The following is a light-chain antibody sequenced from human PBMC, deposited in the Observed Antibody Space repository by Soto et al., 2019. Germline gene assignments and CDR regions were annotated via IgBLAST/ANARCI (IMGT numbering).Light chain of an antibody. V-gene: IGKV3-15*01. J-gene: IGKJ2*01. Sequence: EIVMTQSPATLSVSPGERATLSCRASQSVSGNLAWYQQKRGQAPSLLIYGASARATDIPARFSGSGSGTEFTLTISSLQSEDFAVYYCQQYYKLPYTFGQGTRREIK. CDR2: GAS. CDR3: QQYYKLPYT. CDR1: QSVSGN.